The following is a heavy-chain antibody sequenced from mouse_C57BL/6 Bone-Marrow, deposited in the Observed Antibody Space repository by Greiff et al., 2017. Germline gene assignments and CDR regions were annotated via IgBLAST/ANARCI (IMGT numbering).Heavy chain of an antibody. Sequence: QVQLQQSGAELARPGASVKLSCKASGYTFTSYGISWVKQRTGQGLEWIGEIYPRSGNTYYNEKFKGKATLTADKSSSTASMALRSLTSEDSAVXVCAPSSYYFGSSYGAYWGQGTLVTVSA. J-gene: IGHJ3*01. CDR3: APSSYYFGSSYGAY. V-gene: IGHV1-81*01. D-gene: IGHD1-1*01. CDR2: IYPRSGNT. CDR1: GYTFTSYG.